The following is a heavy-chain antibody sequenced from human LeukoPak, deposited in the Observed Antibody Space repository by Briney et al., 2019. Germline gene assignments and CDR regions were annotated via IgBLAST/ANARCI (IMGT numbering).Heavy chain of an antibody. J-gene: IGHJ6*02. V-gene: IGHV3-21*01. CDR3: ARSRQGYYYYGMDV. CDR2: ISSSSSYI. CDR1: GFTFSSYS. Sequence: GGSLRLSCAASGFTFSSYSMNWVRQAPGKGLEWVSSISSSSSYIYYADSVKGRFTISRDNAKNSLYLQMNSLRAEDTAVYYCARSRQGYYYYGMDVWGQGTTVTVSS.